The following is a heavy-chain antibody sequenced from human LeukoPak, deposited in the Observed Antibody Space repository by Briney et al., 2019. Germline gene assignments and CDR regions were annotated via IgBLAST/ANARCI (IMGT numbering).Heavy chain of an antibody. J-gene: IGHJ3*02. CDR3: AIPPPYGDHYAFDI. CDR2: IYPGDTDT. V-gene: IGHV5-51*01. D-gene: IGHD4-17*01. Sequence: GESLKICFKGSGYSFTSYWTGWVRQMAGKGLGWVEIIYPGDTDTRYRPSFQGEVTISADKSISTAYLQWSSLKASDTAMYYCAIPPPYGDHYAFDIWGQGTMVTVSS. CDR1: GYSFTSYW.